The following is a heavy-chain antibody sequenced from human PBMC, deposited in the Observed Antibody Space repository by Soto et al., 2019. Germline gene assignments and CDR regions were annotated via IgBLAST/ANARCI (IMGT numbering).Heavy chain of an antibody. CDR2: IYHSGST. J-gene: IGHJ6*02. CDR1: VYSISSGYY. Sequence: PSETLSLTCAVSVYSISSGYYWGCIRQPPGKGLEWIGSIYHSGSTYYNPSLKSRVTISVDTSKNQFSLKLSSVTAADTAVYYCARDCSSTSCYPDYYGMDVWGQGTTVTVS. V-gene: IGHV4-38-2*02. CDR3: ARDCSSTSCYPDYYGMDV. D-gene: IGHD2-2*01.